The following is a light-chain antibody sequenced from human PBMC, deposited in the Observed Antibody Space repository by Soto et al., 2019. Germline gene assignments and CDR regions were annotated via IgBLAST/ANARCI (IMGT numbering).Light chain of an antibody. V-gene: IGKV3-20*01. J-gene: IGKJ2*01. Sequence: EIVLTQSPGTLSLSPGERATLSCMASQTISSDYLAWYQQKLGQAPMLLIYAASSRATGIPDRFSGSGSGTDFTLTIRRLEPEDFAVYYCQRYDNALYTYGPGTKLEIK. CDR2: AAS. CDR1: QTISSDY. CDR3: QRYDNALYT.